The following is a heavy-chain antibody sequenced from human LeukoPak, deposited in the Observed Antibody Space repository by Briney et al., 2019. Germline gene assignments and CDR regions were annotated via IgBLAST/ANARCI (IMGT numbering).Heavy chain of an antibody. V-gene: IGHV5-51*01. CDR3: ARHHIGYGFWSGYPH. CDR1: GYSFTSYW. Sequence: KVGESLKISCKGSGYSFTSYWIGWVRQMPGKGLEWMGIIYPGDSDTRYSPSFQGQVTISADKSISTAYLQWSSLKASDTAMYYCARHHIGYGFWSGYPHWGQGTLVTVSS. D-gene: IGHD3-3*01. J-gene: IGHJ4*02. CDR2: IYPGDSDT.